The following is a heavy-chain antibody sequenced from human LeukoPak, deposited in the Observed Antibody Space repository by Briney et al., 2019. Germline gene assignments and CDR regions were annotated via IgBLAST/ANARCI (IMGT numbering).Heavy chain of an antibody. D-gene: IGHD6-19*01. CDR2: ISYDGSNK. CDR1: GFTFSSYA. J-gene: IGHJ4*02. CDR3: AKDLHSSGWYDPFFDY. V-gene: IGHV3-30*04. Sequence: GGSLRLFCAASGFTFSSYAMHWVRQAPGKGLEWVAVISYDGSNKYYADSVKGRFTISRDNSKNTLYLQMNSLRAEDTAVYYCAKDLHSSGWYDPFFDYWGQGTLVTVSS.